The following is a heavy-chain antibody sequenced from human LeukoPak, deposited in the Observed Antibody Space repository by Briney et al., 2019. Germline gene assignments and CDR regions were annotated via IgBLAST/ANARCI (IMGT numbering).Heavy chain of an antibody. J-gene: IGHJ3*02. CDR1: GGSISSYY. D-gene: IGHD2-2*01. CDR2: IYYSGST. Sequence: SETLSLTCTVSGGSISSYYWSWIRQPPGKGLEWIGDIYYSGSTNYNPSLKSRVTISVDTSKNQFSLRLSSVTAADTAVYYCARARYANAWYAFDIWGHGTMVTVSS. CDR3: ARARYANAWYAFDI. V-gene: IGHV4-59*08.